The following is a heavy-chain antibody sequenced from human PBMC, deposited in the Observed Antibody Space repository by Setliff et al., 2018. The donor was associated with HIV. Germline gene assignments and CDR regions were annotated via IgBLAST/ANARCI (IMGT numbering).Heavy chain of an antibody. V-gene: IGHV4-4*09. CDR2: IYTSRGT. J-gene: IGHJ4*02. CDR1: GASISGYH. D-gene: IGHD3-22*01. Sequence: PSETLSLTCTVSGASISGYHWNWLRQTPGKGLEWIGYIYTSRGTNYNHSLRTRGTISMDTSKTQFSLKLSSVTAADTAMYYCARGPPLIVAEEDYWGQGTLVTVSS. CDR3: ARGPPLIVAEEDY.